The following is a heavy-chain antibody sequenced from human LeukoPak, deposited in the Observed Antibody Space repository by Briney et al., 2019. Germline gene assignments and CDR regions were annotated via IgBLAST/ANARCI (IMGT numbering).Heavy chain of an antibody. CDR3: ARDNDSSGYYFHYFDY. Sequence: ASVKVSCKASGGTFSSYAISWVRQAPGQGLEWMGGIIPIFGTANYAQKFQGRVTITADESTSTAYMELSSLRSEDTAVYYCARDNDSSGYYFHYFDYWGQGPLVTVSS. CDR2: IIPIFGTA. CDR1: GGTFSSYA. J-gene: IGHJ4*02. D-gene: IGHD3-22*01. V-gene: IGHV1-69*13.